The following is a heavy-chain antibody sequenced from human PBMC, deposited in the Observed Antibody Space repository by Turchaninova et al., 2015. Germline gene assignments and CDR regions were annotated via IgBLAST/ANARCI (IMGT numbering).Heavy chain of an antibody. V-gene: IGHV4-34*01. D-gene: IGHD2-2*01. CDR2: GNHSGST. Sequence: QVPLQQWGAGLLKPSETLSLPCAVYGGSFRGYYWSWIRQPPGKGLEWIGEGNHSGSTNYNPSLKSRVTISVDTSKNQFSLKLSSVTAADTAVYYCARAGRGVVPAAMRKGIDYWGQGTLVTVSS. J-gene: IGHJ4*02. CDR1: GGSFRGYY. CDR3: ARAGRGVVPAAMRKGIDY.